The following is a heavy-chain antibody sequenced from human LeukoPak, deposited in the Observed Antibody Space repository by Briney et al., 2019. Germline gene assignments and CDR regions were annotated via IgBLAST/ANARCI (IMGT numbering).Heavy chain of an antibody. CDR3: ARDDTAMGKFDY. V-gene: IGHV3-21*01. CDR2: ISSSSSYI. D-gene: IGHD5-18*01. CDR1: GFTFSSYS. J-gene: IGHJ4*02. Sequence: GGSLRLSCAASGFTFSSYSMNWVRQAPGKGLEWVSSISSSSSYIYYADSVKGRFTISRDNAKNSLYLQMNSLRAEDTAVYYCARDDTAMGKFDYWGQGTLVTVSS.